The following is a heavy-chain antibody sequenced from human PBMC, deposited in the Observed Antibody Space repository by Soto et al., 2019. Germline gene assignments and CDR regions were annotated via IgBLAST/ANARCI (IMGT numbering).Heavy chain of an antibody. D-gene: IGHD3-22*01. CDR1: GFTFSTYS. V-gene: IGHV3-64*01. CDR3: ASQSHYSSGYSFDY. J-gene: IGHJ4*02. CDR2: ISSNGGYT. Sequence: LRLSCAASGFTFSTYSMHWVRQAPGKGLEYVSAISSNGGYTYYANSVKGRFTISRDNSKNTLYLQMDSLRAEDMAVYYCASQSHYSSGYSFDYWGQGTLVTVSS.